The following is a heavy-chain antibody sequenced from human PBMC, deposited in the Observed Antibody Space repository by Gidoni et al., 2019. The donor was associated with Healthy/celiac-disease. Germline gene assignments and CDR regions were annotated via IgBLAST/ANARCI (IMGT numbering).Heavy chain of an antibody. V-gene: IGHV3-33*01. D-gene: IGHD6-13*01. CDR1: GFSFSRYG. CDR3: AREGSSWTPGDSFDY. Sequence: QVQLVESGGGVVQPWRSLSRSCAASGFSFSRYGMHWVRQAPGKGLEWVAVRWYDGSNKYYADSVKGRFTISRDNSKNTLYLQMNSLRAEDTAVYYCAREGSSWTPGDSFDYWGQGTLVTVSS. J-gene: IGHJ4*02. CDR2: RWYDGSNK.